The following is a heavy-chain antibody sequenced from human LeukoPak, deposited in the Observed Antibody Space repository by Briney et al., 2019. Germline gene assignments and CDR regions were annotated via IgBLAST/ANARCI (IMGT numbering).Heavy chain of an antibody. J-gene: IGHJ3*02. CDR1: GYSISSGYY. D-gene: IGHD3-9*01. CDR2: IYHSGST. V-gene: IGHV4-38-2*02. CDR3: ARGLRYFDWLSPLVAFDI. Sequence: SETLSLTCTVSGYSISSGYYWGWIRPPPGKGLEWIGSIYHSGSTYYNPSIKSRVTISVDTSKNQFSLKLSSVTAADTAVYYCARGLRYFDWLSPLVAFDIWGQGTMVTVSS.